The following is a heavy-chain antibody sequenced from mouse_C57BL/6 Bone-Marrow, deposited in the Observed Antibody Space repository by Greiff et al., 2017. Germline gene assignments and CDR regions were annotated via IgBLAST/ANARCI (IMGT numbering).Heavy chain of an antibody. CDR2: IDPSDSET. CDR1: GYTFTSYW. CDR3: ARTLVDY. V-gene: IGHV1-52*01. J-gene: IGHJ2*01. Sequence: QVQLQQSGAELVRPGSSVKLSCKASGYTFTSYWMHWVKQRPIQGLEWIGNIDPSDSETNYNQKFKDKATMTVDKSSSTAYMQLSSLTSEDSAVYYYARTLVDYWGRGTTLTVSA.